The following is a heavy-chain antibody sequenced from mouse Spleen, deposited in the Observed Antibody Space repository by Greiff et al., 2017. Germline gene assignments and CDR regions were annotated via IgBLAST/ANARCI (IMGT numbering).Heavy chain of an antibody. CDR2: IYPSDSET. CDR1: GYTFTSYW. D-gene: IGHD2-1*01. CDR3: ARKRGNPGPYFDY. J-gene: IGHJ2*01. V-gene: IGHV1-61*01. Sequence: VQLQQPGAELVRPGSSVKLSCKASGYTFTSYWMDWVKQRPGQGLEWIGNIYPSDSETHYNQKFKDKATLTVDKSSSTAYMQLSSLTSEDSAVYYCARKRGNPGPYFDYWGQGTTLTVSS.